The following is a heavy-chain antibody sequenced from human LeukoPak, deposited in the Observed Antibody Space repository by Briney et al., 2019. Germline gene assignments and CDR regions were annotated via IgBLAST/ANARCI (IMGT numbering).Heavy chain of an antibody. Sequence: ASVRVSCKASGYTFTAYYMHWVRQAPGQGLEWMGWINPNSDGTNYAQKFKGWVTLTRDTSINTTYMELSRLASDVTAVYYCARGIAVAGSGFDYWGQGTLVTVSS. J-gene: IGHJ4*02. D-gene: IGHD6-19*01. CDR3: ARGIAVAGSGFDY. V-gene: IGHV1-2*04. CDR1: GYTFTAYY. CDR2: INPNSDGT.